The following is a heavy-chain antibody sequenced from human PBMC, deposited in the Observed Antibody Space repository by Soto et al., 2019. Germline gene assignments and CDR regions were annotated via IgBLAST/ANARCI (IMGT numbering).Heavy chain of an antibody. V-gene: IGHV1-8*01. Sequence: QVQLVQSGAEVKKPGASVKVSCKASGYTFTSYDINWVRQATGQGLEWMGWMNPNSGNTGYAQKFQGRVTMTRNTSISTAYMELSSLRSEDTAVYYCARDYDFWSGYYTITPHSGPHSYYYGMDVWGQGTTVTVSS. CDR3: ARDYDFWSGYYTITPHSGPHSYYYGMDV. J-gene: IGHJ6*02. CDR2: MNPNSGNT. CDR1: GYTFTSYD. D-gene: IGHD3-3*01.